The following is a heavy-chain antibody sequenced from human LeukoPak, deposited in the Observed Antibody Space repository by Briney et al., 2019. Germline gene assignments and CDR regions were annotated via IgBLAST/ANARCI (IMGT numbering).Heavy chain of an antibody. J-gene: IGHJ5*02. Sequence: ASVKVSCKASGYTFTSYDYDMHWVRQAPGQGLEWMGIINPSGGSTSYAQKFQGRVTMTRDTSTSTVYMELSSLRSEDTAVYYCARGGYSSRWYWFDPWGQGTLVTVSS. CDR2: INPSGGST. CDR3: ARGGYSSRWYWFDP. V-gene: IGHV1-46*01. CDR1: GYTFTSYD. D-gene: IGHD6-13*01.